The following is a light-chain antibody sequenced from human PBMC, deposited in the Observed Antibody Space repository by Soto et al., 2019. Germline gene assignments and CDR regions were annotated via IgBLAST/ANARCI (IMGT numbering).Light chain of an antibody. CDR1: QSLVHSDGIAY. Sequence: EVVMTQSPLSLPVTLGQPASISCRSNQSLVHSDGIAYFSWFQQRPGRSPRRLIYKVSNRDSGVPARFRGSGSGTDFTLNISRVEAEDVGVYYCMQFTHWPWTFGQGTKVDVK. V-gene: IGKV2-30*02. J-gene: IGKJ1*01. CDR3: MQFTHWPWT. CDR2: KVS.